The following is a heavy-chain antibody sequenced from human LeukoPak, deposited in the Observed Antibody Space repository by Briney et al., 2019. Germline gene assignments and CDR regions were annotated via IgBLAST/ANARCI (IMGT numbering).Heavy chain of an antibody. CDR3: ARVFRGAVTSNWFDP. Sequence: PSETLSLTCTVPGGSINGYYWTWIRQPPGKGLEWVGYISDSGSTNYNPSLKSRVTMSVDSSNTEFSLRLNSVTAADTAVYYCARVFRGAVTSNWFDPWGQGTLVTVSS. CDR2: ISDSGST. D-gene: IGHD4-17*01. J-gene: IGHJ5*02. V-gene: IGHV4-59*01. CDR1: GGSINGYY.